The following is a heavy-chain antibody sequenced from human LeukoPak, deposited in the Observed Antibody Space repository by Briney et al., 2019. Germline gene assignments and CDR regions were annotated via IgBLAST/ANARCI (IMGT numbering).Heavy chain of an antibody. Sequence: SETLSLTCTVSGDSTVSGGSMTTYYWTWLRQPPGKALEWIGFVYYSGVTKYNPSLESRVTISLDASKNQFSLKLSSVTAADTATYYCARRVATKPKYFFDSWGQGTLVTVSS. CDR3: ARRVATKPKYFFDS. CDR1: VSGDSTVSGGSMTTYY. D-gene: IGHD5-24*01. V-gene: IGHV4-59*08. J-gene: IGHJ4*02. CDR2: VYYSGVT.